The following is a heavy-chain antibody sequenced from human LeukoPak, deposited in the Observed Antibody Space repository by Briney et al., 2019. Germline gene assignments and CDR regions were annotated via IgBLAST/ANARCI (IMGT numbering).Heavy chain of an antibody. D-gene: IGHD3-10*01. CDR1: GNYW. CDR2: INSDGSWT. V-gene: IGHV3-74*01. CDR3: ARAAGLLWFGEYLDY. J-gene: IGHJ4*02. Sequence: GGSLRLSCAASGNYWMHWVRQAPGQGLVWVSHINSDGSWTSYADSVKGRFTISRDNSKDTLYLQMNSLRAEDTAVYYCARAAGLLWFGEYLDYWGQGTLVTVSS.